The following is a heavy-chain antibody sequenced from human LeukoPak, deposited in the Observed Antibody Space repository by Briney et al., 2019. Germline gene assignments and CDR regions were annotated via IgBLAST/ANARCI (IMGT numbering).Heavy chain of an antibody. D-gene: IGHD2-15*01. CDR3: ASHSRVVVVAALNY. V-gene: IGHV1-18*01. Sequence: ASVKVSCKASGYSFTTYGISWVRQAPGQGLEWMGWISAYNGNTNYAQKLQGRVTMTTDTSTSTAYMGLRSLRSDDTAVYYCASHSRVVVVAALNYWGQGTLVTVSS. CDR2: ISAYNGNT. J-gene: IGHJ4*02. CDR1: GYSFTTYG.